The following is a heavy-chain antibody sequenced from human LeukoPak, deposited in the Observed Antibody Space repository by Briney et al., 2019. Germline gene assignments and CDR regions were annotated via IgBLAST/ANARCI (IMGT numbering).Heavy chain of an antibody. J-gene: IGHJ4*02. D-gene: IGHD6-6*01. V-gene: IGHV1-69*13. Sequence: ASVEVSCKASGGTFSSYAISWVRQAPGQGLEWMGGIIPIFGTANYAQKFQGRVTITADESTSTAYMELSSLRSEDTAVYYCARDYQYSSSPGYDYWGQGTLVTVSS. CDR2: IIPIFGTA. CDR1: GGTFSSYA. CDR3: ARDYQYSSSPGYDY.